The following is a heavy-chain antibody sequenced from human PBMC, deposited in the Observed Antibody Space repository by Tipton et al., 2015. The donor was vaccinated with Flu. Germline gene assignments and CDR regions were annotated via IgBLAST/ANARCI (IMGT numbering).Heavy chain of an antibody. Sequence: SLRLSCAASGFTFSGYGMHWVRQAPGKGLAWVAFIRHDGSDKYYADSVKGRFTISRDDSKSVLYLLITILRPEDTAVYYCAKDGWDTSGWYPFDYWGQGTLVTVSS. CDR2: IRHDGSDK. CDR3: AKDGWDTSGWYPFDY. D-gene: IGHD6-19*01. V-gene: IGHV3-30*02. J-gene: IGHJ4*02. CDR1: GFTFSGYG.